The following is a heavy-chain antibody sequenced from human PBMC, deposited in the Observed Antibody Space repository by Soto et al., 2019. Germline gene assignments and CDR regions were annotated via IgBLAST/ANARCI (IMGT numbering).Heavy chain of an antibody. Sequence: QVQLVQSGAEVKKPGSSVKVSCKASGGTFSSYAISWVRQAPGQGLEWMGGIIPIFGTANYAQKFQGRVTITADESTSTAYMELSSLRSEDTAVYYCASPRYCSGGSCGGFDPWGQGNLVTVSS. D-gene: IGHD2-15*01. CDR1: GGTFSSYA. J-gene: IGHJ5*02. V-gene: IGHV1-69*12. CDR3: ASPRYCSGGSCGGFDP. CDR2: IIPIFGTA.